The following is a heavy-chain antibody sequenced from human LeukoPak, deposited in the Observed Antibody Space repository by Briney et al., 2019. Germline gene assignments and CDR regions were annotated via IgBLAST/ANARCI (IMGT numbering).Heavy chain of an antibody. CDR2: ISSTSTCI. J-gene: IGHJ4*02. Sequence: GGSLRLSCAASGFAFSNYNMNWVRQAPGKGLEWVSFISSTSTCIYYADSLKGRFTISRDNARNSLYLQMNSLRAEDTAVYYCARDGYGSGIDSWGQGTLVTVSS. D-gene: IGHD3-10*01. CDR1: GFAFSNYN. V-gene: IGHV3-21*06. CDR3: ARDGYGSGIDS.